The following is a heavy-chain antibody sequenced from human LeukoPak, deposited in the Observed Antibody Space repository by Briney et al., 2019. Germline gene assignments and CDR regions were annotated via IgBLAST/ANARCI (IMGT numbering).Heavy chain of an antibody. V-gene: IGHV3-33*01. CDR2: IWYDGSNK. CDR3: AREGYSSGWFTTKVFDT. CDR1: GCTFSSYG. D-gene: IGHD6-19*01. J-gene: IGHJ3*02. Sequence: GGSLRLSCAASGCTFSSYGMRWVRQAPGKGLEWVADIWYDGSNKYYPASLKGRFTISRDTSKNPLSLQMNTLRAEDTAVYYCAREGYSSGWFTTKVFDTWGQGTMVTVSS.